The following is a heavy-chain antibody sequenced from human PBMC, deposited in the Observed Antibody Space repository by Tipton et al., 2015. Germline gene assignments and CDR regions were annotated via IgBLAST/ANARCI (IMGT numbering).Heavy chain of an antibody. Sequence: GSLRLSCAASGFTFSPYSMNWVRQAPGKGLEWISYIGGSSRTIYYADSVKGRFTISRDNSKNTLYLQMNSLRAEDTAVYYCARDQSLSNYHFDFWGQGTQVTVSS. J-gene: IGHJ4*02. CDR2: IGGSSRTI. V-gene: IGHV3-48*01. CDR1: GFTFSPYS. D-gene: IGHD5-24*01. CDR3: ARDQSLSNYHFDF.